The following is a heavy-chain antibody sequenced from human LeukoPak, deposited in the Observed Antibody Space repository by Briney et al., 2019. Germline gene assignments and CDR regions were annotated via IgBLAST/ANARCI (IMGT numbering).Heavy chain of an antibody. V-gene: IGHV4-59*01. D-gene: IGHD2-15*01. CDR1: GGSISSYY. CDR2: IYYSGST. Sequence: ETLSLTCTVSGGSISSYYWSWIRQPPGKGLEWIGYIYYSGSTNYNPSLKSRVTISVDTSKNQFSLKLNSVTAADTAVYYCARGRYCSGGNCYFDYWGQGTLVTVSS. CDR3: ARGRYCSGGNCYFDY. J-gene: IGHJ4*02.